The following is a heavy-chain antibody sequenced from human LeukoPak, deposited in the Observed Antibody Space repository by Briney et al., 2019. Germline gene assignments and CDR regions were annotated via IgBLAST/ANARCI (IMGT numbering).Heavy chain of an antibody. CDR2: INHSGST. V-gene: IGHV4-34*01. J-gene: IGHJ4*02. D-gene: IGHD6-13*01. CDR3: ARGDSSSWYDPVDY. Sequence: TSETLSLTCAVYGGSFSGYYWSWIRQPPGKGLEWIGEINHSGSTNYNPSLKSRVTISVDTSKNQFSLKLSSVTAADTAVYYCARGDSSSWYDPVDYWGQGTLVTVSS. CDR1: GGSFSGYY.